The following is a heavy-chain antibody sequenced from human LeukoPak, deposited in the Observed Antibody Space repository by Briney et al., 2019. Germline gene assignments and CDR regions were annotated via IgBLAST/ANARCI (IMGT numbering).Heavy chain of an antibody. V-gene: IGHV1-18*01. D-gene: IGHD3-3*01. J-gene: IGHJ4*02. CDR1: GYTFTSYG. Sequence: ASVKVSCKASGYTFTSYGISWVRQAPGQGLGWMGWISAYNGNTNYAQKLHGRVTMTTDTSTSTAYMELRSLRSDDTAVYYCARTTNKYYDFWSGYSHFDYWGQGTLVTVSS. CDR2: ISAYNGNT. CDR3: ARTTNKYYDFWSGYSHFDY.